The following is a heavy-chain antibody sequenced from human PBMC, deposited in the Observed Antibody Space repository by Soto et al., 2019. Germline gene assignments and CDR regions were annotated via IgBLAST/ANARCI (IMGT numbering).Heavy chain of an antibody. D-gene: IGHD2-21*02. Sequence: PGGSLRLSCAASGFTFSSYAMHWVRQAPGKGLEWVAVISYDGSNKYYADSVKGRFTISRDNSKNTLYLQMNSLRAEDTAVYYCARGFRYEVVTASYYYYGMDVWGQGTTVTV. J-gene: IGHJ6*02. CDR3: ARGFRYEVVTASYYYYGMDV. V-gene: IGHV3-30-3*01. CDR2: ISYDGSNK. CDR1: GFTFSSYA.